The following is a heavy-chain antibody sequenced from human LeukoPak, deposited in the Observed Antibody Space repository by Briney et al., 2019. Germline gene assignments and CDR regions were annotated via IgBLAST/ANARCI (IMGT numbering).Heavy chain of an antibody. CDR3: ARTGGDCSSGLCYYAMAV. D-gene: IGHD2-21*02. J-gene: IGHJ6*02. CDR1: GGSISGYY. CDR2: IYYSGST. V-gene: IGHV4-59*13. Sequence: SETLSLTCTVSGGSISGYYWGWIRQPPGKGLEWIGYIYYSGSTDYNPSLRSRVTLSIDMSKNQFSLRLSSVTAADTAVYYCARTGGDCSSGLCYYAMAVWGQGSTVTVS.